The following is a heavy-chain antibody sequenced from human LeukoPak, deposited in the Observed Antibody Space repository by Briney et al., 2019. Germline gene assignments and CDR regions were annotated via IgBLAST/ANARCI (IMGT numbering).Heavy chain of an antibody. V-gene: IGHV3-74*01. D-gene: IGHD2-15*01. Sequence: GGSLRLSCAASGFTFSSYWMHWVRQAPGKGLVWVSRINTDGSSTSYADSVKGRFTISRDNAKNTLYLQMNSLRAEDTAVYYCASVGSLAALFDYWGQGTLVTVSS. CDR3: ASVGSLAALFDY. J-gene: IGHJ4*02. CDR1: GFTFSSYW. CDR2: INTDGSST.